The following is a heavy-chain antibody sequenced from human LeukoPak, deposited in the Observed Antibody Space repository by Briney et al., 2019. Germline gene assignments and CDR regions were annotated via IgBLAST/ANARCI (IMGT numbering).Heavy chain of an antibody. V-gene: IGHV1-18*01. D-gene: IGHD3-16*01. CDR1: GYIFTSYG. Sequence: ASVKVSCKASGYIFTSYGVCWVRQAPGQGLEWMGWISAFNGNTNYAQKFRGRVTMTTEAPTSTAYMELRSLRSDDTAFYYCAREPGLARSTFFDYWGQGTLVTVST. CDR3: AREPGLARSTFFDY. CDR2: ISAFNGNT. J-gene: IGHJ4*02.